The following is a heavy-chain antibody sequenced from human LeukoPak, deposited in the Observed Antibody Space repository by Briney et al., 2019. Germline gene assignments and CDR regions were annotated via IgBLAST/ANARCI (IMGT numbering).Heavy chain of an antibody. CDR1: GGSIRSYY. CDR3: ARDSVIAAAGTEGH. Sequence: SETLSLTCTVSGGSIRSYYWSWIRQPPEKGLEWIGYIYYSGSTNYNPSLKSRVTISVDTSKNQFSLKLSSVTAADTAVYYCARDSVIAAAGTEGHWGQGTLVTVSS. D-gene: IGHD6-13*01. J-gene: IGHJ4*02. CDR2: IYYSGST. V-gene: IGHV4-59*01.